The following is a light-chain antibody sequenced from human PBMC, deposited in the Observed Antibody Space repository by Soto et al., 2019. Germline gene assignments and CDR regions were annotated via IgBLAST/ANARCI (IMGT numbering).Light chain of an antibody. J-gene: IGLJ1*01. Sequence: QSVLTQPASVSGSPGQSITISCTGTSSDVGSYNLVSWSQHHPGKAPKLLIFEAIKRPSGFSNRFSGSKSDYTASLAISGLQGADEADHYCCSYAGFRPYVFGTGNKLTVL. CDR1: SSDVGSYNL. V-gene: IGLV2-23*01. CDR2: EAI. CDR3: CSYAGFRPYV.